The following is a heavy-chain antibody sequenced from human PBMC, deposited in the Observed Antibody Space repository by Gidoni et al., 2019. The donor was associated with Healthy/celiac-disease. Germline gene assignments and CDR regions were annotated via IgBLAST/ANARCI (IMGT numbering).Heavy chain of an antibody. CDR1: GFTFSSYG. J-gene: IGHJ3*02. D-gene: IGHD3-16*01. CDR3: ARGYVGSGAFDI. V-gene: IGHV3-33*01. Sequence: QVQLVESGGGVVQPGRCLRLPCAASGFTFSSYGMHWVRQAPGKGLEWVAVIWYDGSNKYYADSVKGRFTISRDNSKNTLYLQMNSLRAEDTAVYYCARGYVGSGAFDIWGQGTMVTVSS. CDR2: IWYDGSNK.